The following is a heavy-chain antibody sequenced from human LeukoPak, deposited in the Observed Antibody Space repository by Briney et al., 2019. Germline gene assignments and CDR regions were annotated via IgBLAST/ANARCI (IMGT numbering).Heavy chain of an antibody. V-gene: IGHV1-69*06. CDR3: AGTVQLEPLGVRYYYYMDV. J-gene: IGHJ6*03. D-gene: IGHD1-1*01. Sequence: GASVKVSCKASGDTFTSYAISWVRQAPGQGLEWMGGIIPIFGTANYAQKFQGRVTITADKSTSTAYMALSSLRYEDTALYYCAGTVQLEPLGVRYYYYMDVWGKGTTVTVSS. CDR2: IIPIFGTA. CDR1: GDTFTSYA.